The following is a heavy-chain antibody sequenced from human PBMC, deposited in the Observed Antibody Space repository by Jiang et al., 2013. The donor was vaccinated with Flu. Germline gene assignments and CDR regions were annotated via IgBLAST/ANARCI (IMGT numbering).Heavy chain of an antibody. V-gene: IGHV1-2*06. CDR3: ARGDIVVVVAVSDFDY. J-gene: IGHJ4*02. Sequence: QAPGQGLEWMGRINPNSGGTNYAQKFQGRVTMTRDTSISTAYMELSRLRSDDTAVYYCARGDIVVVVAVSDFDYWGQGTLVTVSS. D-gene: IGHD2-15*01. CDR2: INPNSGGT.